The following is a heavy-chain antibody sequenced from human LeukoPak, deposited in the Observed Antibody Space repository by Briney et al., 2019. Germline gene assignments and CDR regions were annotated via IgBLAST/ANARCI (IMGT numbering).Heavy chain of an antibody. D-gene: IGHD6-13*01. CDR2: IGTGGDT. V-gene: IGHV3-13*01. J-gene: IGHJ4*02. CDR3: ARGRRGAAAGIDPLFDY. CDR1: GFTFSSND. Sequence: GGSLGLSCAASGFTFSSNDMHWVRQATGKRLEWVSAIGTGGDTHYSDSVKGRFTISRENAKNSLYLQMNSLRAEDTAVYYCARGRRGAAAGIDPLFDYWGQGTLVTVSS.